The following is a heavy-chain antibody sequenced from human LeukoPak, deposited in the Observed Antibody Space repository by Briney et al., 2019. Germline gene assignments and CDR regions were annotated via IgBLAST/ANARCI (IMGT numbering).Heavy chain of an antibody. V-gene: IGHV3-21*01. J-gene: IGHJ3*02. Sequence: GGSLSLSCAASGFTFSSYSMNWVRQAPGKGLEWVSSISSSSSYIYYADSVKGRFTISRDNAKNSLYLQMNSLRAEDTAVYYCARAYVDDAFDIWGQGTMVTVSS. CDR2: ISSSSSYI. D-gene: IGHD3-16*01. CDR3: ARAYVDDAFDI. CDR1: GFTFSSYS.